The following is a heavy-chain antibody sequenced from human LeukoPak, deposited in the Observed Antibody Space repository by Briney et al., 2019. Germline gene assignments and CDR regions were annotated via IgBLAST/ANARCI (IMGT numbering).Heavy chain of an antibody. CDR3: AKGHSSSSWYPLEDH. D-gene: IGHD6-13*01. J-gene: IGHJ4*02. CDR1: GFTFGAYA. V-gene: IGHV3-43*02. CDR2: ISGNGDST. Sequence: QPGGSLRLSCAGSGFTFGAYAMHWVRQAPGKGPEWVSLISGNGDSTYYADSVKGRFTISRDNSKDFLYLQMNSLTTEDTALYYCAKGHSSSSWYPLEDHWGQGTLVTVSS.